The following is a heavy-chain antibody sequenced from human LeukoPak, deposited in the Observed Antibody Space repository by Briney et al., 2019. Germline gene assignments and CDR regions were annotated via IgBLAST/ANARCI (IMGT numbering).Heavy chain of an antibody. V-gene: IGHV3-7*03. CDR2: IKQDGSEK. CDR3: ARERYFDWLLSSCALDI. D-gene: IGHD3-9*01. Sequence: GGSLRLSCAASGFTFSSYWMSWVRQAPGKGLEWVANIKQDGSEKYYVDSVKGRFTISRDNAKNSLYLQMNSLRAEDTAVYYCARERYFDWLLSSCALDIWGQGTMVTVSS. J-gene: IGHJ3*02. CDR1: GFTFSSYW.